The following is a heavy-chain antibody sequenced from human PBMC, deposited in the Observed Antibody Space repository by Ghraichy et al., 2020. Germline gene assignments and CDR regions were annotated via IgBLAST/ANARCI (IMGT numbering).Heavy chain of an antibody. CDR1: GFTFDDYT. D-gene: IGHD3-22*01. CDR2: ISWDGGST. J-gene: IGHJ4*02. CDR3: AREPLGDYYDSSGLLDY. V-gene: IGHV3-43*01. Sequence: GGSLRLSCAASGFTFDDYTMHWVRQAPGKGLEWVSLISWDGGSTYYADSVKGRFTISRDNSKNSLYLQMKRLRTEDTALYYCAREPLGDYYDSSGLLDYWGQGTLVTVSS.